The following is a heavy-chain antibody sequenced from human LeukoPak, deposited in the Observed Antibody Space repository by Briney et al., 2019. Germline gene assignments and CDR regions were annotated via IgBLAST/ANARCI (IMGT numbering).Heavy chain of an antibody. CDR3: ARGENNYGYYYFDY. Sequence: PGGSLRLSCAASEFTFSTYSMNWVRQAPGKGPEWVSSISSSSSYIYYADSVKGRFTISRDNAKNSLYLQMNSLRAEDTAVYYCARGENNYGYYYFDYWGQGTLVTVSS. J-gene: IGHJ4*02. CDR1: EFTFSTYS. V-gene: IGHV3-21*01. CDR2: ISSSSSYI. D-gene: IGHD5-18*01.